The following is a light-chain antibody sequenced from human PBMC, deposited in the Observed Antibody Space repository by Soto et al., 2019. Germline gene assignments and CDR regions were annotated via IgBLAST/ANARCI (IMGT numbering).Light chain of an antibody. CDR1: QSVSNN. CDR3: QQYNTWWT. CDR2: GAS. V-gene: IGKV3-15*01. Sequence: EIVMTQSPATLSVSPGERATLSCRASQSVSNNLAWYQKKPGQAPRLLIYGASTRAAGIPARFSGSGSGTEFTRTIGSLQFEDFAVYYCQQYNTWWTFGQGTRVEIK. J-gene: IGKJ1*01.